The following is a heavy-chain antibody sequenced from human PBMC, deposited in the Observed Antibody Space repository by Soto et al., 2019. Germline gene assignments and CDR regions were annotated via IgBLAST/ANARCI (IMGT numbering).Heavy chain of an antibody. Sequence: QVQLQESGPGLVKPSETLSLTCAVSGDSISGSQWWSWVRLPPGKWLEWIGEISHTGTTNYHPSLKSRVTMSVDKPKHQFSLNLTSVTAADTAVYYCAIVISIRDEYFDYWGQGTVVTVSP. CDR3: AIVISIRDEYFDY. J-gene: IGHJ4*02. CDR1: GDSISGSQW. V-gene: IGHV4-4*02. CDR2: ISHTGTT. D-gene: IGHD3-10*01.